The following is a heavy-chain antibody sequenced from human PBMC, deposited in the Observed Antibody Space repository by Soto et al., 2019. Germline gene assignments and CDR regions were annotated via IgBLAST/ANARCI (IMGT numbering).Heavy chain of an antibody. CDR3: ASDPPAAA. J-gene: IGHJ4*02. D-gene: IGHD6-13*01. CDR1: GFTVRTNY. Sequence: EVQLVESGGGLVQPGGSLRLSCAASGFTVRTNYMNWVRQAPGKGLEWVSVIYSGGHTYYADSVKGRFTISRDTSKNALFLQMNSLRAEYTAVYYCASDPPAAAWGQGTLVTVSS. CDR2: IYSGGHT. V-gene: IGHV3-66*01.